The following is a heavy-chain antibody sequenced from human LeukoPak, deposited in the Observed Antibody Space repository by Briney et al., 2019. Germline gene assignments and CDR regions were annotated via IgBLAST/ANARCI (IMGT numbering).Heavy chain of an antibody. CDR1: GGSISSGTYF. V-gene: IGHV4-39*01. D-gene: IGHD1-14*01. J-gene: IGHJ4*02. CDR3: ARHGHKNEYNSPGVDY. Sequence: SETLSLTCTVSGGSISSGTYFWGWIRQPPGECLEWVGSIFYSGATYDNPSLKSRVTISVDTSKKQFSLKLNSVTAADTAVYYCARHGHKNEYNSPGVDYWGQGTLVTVSS. CDR2: IFYSGAT.